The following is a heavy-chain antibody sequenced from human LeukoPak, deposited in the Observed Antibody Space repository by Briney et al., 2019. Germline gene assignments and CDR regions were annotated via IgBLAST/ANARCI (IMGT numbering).Heavy chain of an antibody. J-gene: IGHJ4*02. Sequence: PGGSLRLSCAASGFAFSRYSMNWVRQAPGKGLEWVGFIRSKAYGGTTENATSVKGRFTISRDDSKSIAYLQMNSLKTEDTAVYYCTGSFGELTFFDYWGLGTLVTVSS. D-gene: IGHD3-10*01. CDR2: IRSKAYGGTT. V-gene: IGHV3-49*04. CDR3: TGSFGELTFFDY. CDR1: GFAFSRYS.